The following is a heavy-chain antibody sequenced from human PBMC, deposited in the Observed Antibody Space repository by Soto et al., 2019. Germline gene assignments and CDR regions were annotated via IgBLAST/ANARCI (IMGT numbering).Heavy chain of an antibody. CDR3: ARGPTRAYFDY. V-gene: IGHV3-66*01. CDR2: IYSGGRT. CDR1: GFTVSSNY. Sequence: EVQLVESGGGLVQPGGSLRLSCAASGFTVSSNYMSWVRQAPGKGLEWVSLIYSGGRTYYADSVKGRFTISRDNSKNTLYLQMNSLRAEDTAVYFCARGPTRAYFDYWGQGTLVTVSS. J-gene: IGHJ4*02.